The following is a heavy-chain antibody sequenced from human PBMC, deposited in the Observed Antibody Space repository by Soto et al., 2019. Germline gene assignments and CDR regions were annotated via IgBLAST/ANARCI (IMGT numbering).Heavy chain of an antibody. J-gene: IGHJ6*02. CDR2: INHRGSL. V-gene: IGHV4-31*02. CDR3: ARELPQRQGRNMDV. Sequence: WTWIRHRPGEGLERFGYINHRGSLYYNPSLESRVSMSVDTSKNQFSLNLSSVTAADTAVYYCARELPQRQGRNMDVWGQGTTVTVSS. D-gene: IGHD1-1*01.